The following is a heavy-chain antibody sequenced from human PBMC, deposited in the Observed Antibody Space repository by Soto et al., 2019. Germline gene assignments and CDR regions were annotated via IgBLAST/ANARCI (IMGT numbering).Heavy chain of an antibody. CDR1: GYIFTNHY. D-gene: IGHD3-22*01. CDR3: ARADYYDSSGFYYAC. Sequence: QVQLVQSGAEVKKPGASVKVSCKASGYIFTNHYIHWVRQAPGQGLEWMGIINPSGGSTNYLQKFQGRITMTRDTSTSTVYMELSSLRSEDTAVYFCARADYYDSSGFYYACWGQGSLVTVSS. V-gene: IGHV1-46*01. J-gene: IGHJ4*02. CDR2: INPSGGST.